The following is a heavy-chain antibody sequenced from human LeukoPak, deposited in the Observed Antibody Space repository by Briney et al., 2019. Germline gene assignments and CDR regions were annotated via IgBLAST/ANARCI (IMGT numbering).Heavy chain of an antibody. D-gene: IGHD6-13*01. J-gene: IGHJ6*01. CDR2: INPSGGST. CDR3: ARDFVRSSSTLDV. Sequence: ASVKVSCKASGYTFTSYDMHWVRQAPGQGLEWMGRINPSGGSTSYAQKFQGRVTMTRDMSTSTVYMELSSLRSEDTAVYYCARDFVRSSSTLDVWGKGSTVTASS. V-gene: IGHV1-46*01. CDR1: GYTFTSYD.